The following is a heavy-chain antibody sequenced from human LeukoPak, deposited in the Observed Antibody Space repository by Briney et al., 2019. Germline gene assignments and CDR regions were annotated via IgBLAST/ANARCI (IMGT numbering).Heavy chain of an antibody. D-gene: IGHD1-26*01. CDR2: INHSGST. Sequence: SETLSLTCAVYGGSFSNYYWSWIRQPPGKGLEWIGEINHSGSTNYNPSLKSRVTISVDTSKNQCSLNLSSVTAGDTAVYYCARRNEWEPDFDYWGQGTLVTVSS. CDR3: ARRNEWEPDFDY. CDR1: GGSFSNYY. J-gene: IGHJ4*02. V-gene: IGHV4-34*01.